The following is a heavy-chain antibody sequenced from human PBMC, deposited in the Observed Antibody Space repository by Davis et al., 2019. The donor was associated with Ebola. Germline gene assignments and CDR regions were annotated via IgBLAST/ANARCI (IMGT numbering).Heavy chain of an antibody. J-gene: IGHJ4*02. CDR2: IYSGGST. Sequence: GESLKISCAASGFTVSSNYMSWVRQAPGKGLEWVSVIYSGGSTYYADSVKGRFTISRDNAKNSLYLQMNSLRAEDTAVYYCARGGYSYGLFDYWGQGTLVTVSS. CDR3: ARGGYSYGLFDY. CDR1: GFTVSSNY. D-gene: IGHD5-18*01. V-gene: IGHV3-53*01.